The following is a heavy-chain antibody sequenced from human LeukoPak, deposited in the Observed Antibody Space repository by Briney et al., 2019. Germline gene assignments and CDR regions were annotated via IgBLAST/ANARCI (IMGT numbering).Heavy chain of an antibody. Sequence: SETLSLTCSVSGDSINSSTSYWGWVRQPPGKGLEWIETIFYSGSIYNNPSLKSRVTMSLDTSKNQFSLRLRSVTAADTAFYYCARVFRFSYFDYWGQGALITV. CDR1: GDSINSSTSY. CDR2: IFYSGSI. D-gene: IGHD3-3*01. V-gene: IGHV4-39*07. J-gene: IGHJ4*02. CDR3: ARVFRFSYFDY.